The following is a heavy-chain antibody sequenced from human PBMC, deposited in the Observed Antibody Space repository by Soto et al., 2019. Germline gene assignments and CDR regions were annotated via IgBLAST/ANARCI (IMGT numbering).Heavy chain of an antibody. CDR2: ISSSSTYI. CDR3: SREALSVSATSHLNS. J-gene: IGHJ4*02. V-gene: IGHV3-21*01. CDR1: GFTLSSYS. D-gene: IGHD2-15*01. Sequence: EVQLVESGGGLVKPGGSLRLSCAASGFTLSSYSMNWVRQAPGKGLEWVSSISSSSTYIYYADSVKGRFTISRDNAKNTGYRQINSQRAYDTAVYYCSREALSVSATSHLNSWGPGNLVTVSS.